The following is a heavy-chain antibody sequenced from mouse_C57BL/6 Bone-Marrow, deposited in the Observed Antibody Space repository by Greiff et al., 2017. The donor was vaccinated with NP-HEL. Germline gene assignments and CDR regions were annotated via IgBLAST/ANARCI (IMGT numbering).Heavy chain of an antibody. CDR1: GYTFTSYW. D-gene: IGHD2-10*02. CDR3: KKSLYGNYDFDV. CDR2: IYPGNSDT. V-gene: IGHV1-5*01. Sequence: EVQLQQSGTVLARPGASVKMSCKTSGYTFTSYWMHWVKQRPGQGLEWIGAIYPGNSDTSYNQKFKGKAKLTAVTSASTAYMALSSLTNEDSAVYYCKKSLYGNYDFDVWGTGTTVTVSS. J-gene: IGHJ1*03.